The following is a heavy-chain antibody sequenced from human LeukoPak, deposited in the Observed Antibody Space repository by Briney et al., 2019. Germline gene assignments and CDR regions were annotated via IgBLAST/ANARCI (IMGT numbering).Heavy chain of an antibody. Sequence: PGGSLRLSCAASGFTFSSYGMHWVRQAPGKGLEWVAGIWYDGSNKYYADSVKGRFTISRDNSKNTLYLQMNSLRAEDTAVYYCARVGKRYSSSWYSDYWGQGTLVTVSS. D-gene: IGHD6-13*01. V-gene: IGHV3-33*08. CDR3: ARVGKRYSSSWYSDY. J-gene: IGHJ4*02. CDR2: IWYDGSNK. CDR1: GFTFSSYG.